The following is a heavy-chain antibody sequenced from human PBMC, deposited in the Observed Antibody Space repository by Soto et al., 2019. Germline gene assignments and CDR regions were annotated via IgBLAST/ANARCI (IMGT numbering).Heavy chain of an antibody. Sequence: QVQLQEAGPGLVKPSQTLSLTCTVSGGSISSGGYYWSWIRQHPGKGLEWIGYIYYSGSTYYTPSLKSRVAISVDTSKNQFFLTLRSVPAAEPAVYYCARVGGIIWFDPLGQATLVTVAS. J-gene: IGHJ5*02. CDR1: GGSISSGGYY. V-gene: IGHV4-31*03. D-gene: IGHD1-20*01. CDR3: ARVGGIIWFDP. CDR2: IYYSGST.